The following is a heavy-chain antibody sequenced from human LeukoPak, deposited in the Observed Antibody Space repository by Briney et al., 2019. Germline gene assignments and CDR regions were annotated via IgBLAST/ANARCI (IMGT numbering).Heavy chain of an antibody. D-gene: IGHD4-11*01. Sequence: SDTPSLTCTVSGGSISSSSYYWGWIRQPPGKGLEWIGGLYYSGSTYYNPSLKSRVTISVDTSKSQFSLKLSSVTAADTAVYYCARQPVTTPLYYYYYMDVWGKGTTVTVSS. J-gene: IGHJ6*03. CDR2: LYYSGST. CDR1: GGSISSSSYY. CDR3: ARQPVTTPLYYYYYMDV. V-gene: IGHV4-39*01.